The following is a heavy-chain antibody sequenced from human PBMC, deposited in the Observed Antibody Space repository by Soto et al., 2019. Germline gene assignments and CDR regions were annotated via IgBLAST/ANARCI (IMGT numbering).Heavy chain of an antibody. Sequence: PSETLSLTCAVSGGSISSGGYSWSWIRQPPGKGLEWIGYIYHSGSTYYNPSLKSRVTMSVDTSKNQFSLKLSSVTAADTAVYYCARTSRFDCWGQGTLVTVYS. D-gene: IGHD6-6*01. CDR3: ARTSRFDC. V-gene: IGHV4-30-2*01. CDR1: GGSISSGGYS. CDR2: IYHSGST. J-gene: IGHJ4*02.